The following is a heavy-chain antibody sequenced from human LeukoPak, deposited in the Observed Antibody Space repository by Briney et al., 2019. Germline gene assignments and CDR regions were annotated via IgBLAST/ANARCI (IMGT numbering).Heavy chain of an antibody. CDR3: VKEILVTTSPFDY. J-gene: IGHJ4*02. CDR2: INSNGYST. CDR1: GFAFSAYA. D-gene: IGHD4-17*01. V-gene: IGHV3-64D*06. Sequence: GGSLRLSCSASGFAFSAYAMHWVRQAPGKGLEYIAAINSNGYSTYYIDSVRGRFTLSRDNSKNTVYLQMGSLRAGDTAVYYCVKEILVTTSPFDYWGQGTLVTVSS.